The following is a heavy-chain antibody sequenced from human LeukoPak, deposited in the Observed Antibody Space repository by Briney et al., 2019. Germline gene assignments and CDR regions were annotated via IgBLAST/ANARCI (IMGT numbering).Heavy chain of an antibody. CDR1: GYSFSGYW. D-gene: IGHD3-9*01. V-gene: IGHV5-10-1*01. Sequence: GESLKISCKGSGYSFSGYWISWVRHMPGEGLEWMGRIDPSDSYTNYSPSFQGHVTISTDKSISTAYLQWSSLKASDTAMYYCARQHYDLLTGYYRHYLDYWGQGTLVTVSS. CDR3: ARQHYDLLTGYYRHYLDY. J-gene: IGHJ4*02. CDR2: IDPSDSYT.